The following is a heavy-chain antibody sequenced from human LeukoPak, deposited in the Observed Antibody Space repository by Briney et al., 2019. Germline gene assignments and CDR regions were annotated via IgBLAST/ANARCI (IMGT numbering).Heavy chain of an antibody. CDR1: GGSFSGYY. Sequence: PSETLSLTCAVYGGSFSGYYWSWIRQPPGKGLEWMGEINHSGSTNYNPSLKSRVTISVDTSKNQFSLKLSSVTAADTAVYYCARLSEEYSSPPWFDYWGQGTLVTVSS. V-gene: IGHV4-34*01. CDR2: INHSGST. D-gene: IGHD6-6*01. J-gene: IGHJ4*02. CDR3: ARLSEEYSSPPWFDY.